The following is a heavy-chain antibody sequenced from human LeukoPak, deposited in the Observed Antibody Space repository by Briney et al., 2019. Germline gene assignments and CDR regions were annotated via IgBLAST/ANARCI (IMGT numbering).Heavy chain of an antibody. Sequence: GESLKISCKGSGYSFTSYWIGWVRQMPGKGLEWMGIIYPGDSDTRYSPSFQGQVPISADKSISTAYLQWSSLKASDTAMYYCARSPRAAADPFDIWGQGTMVTVSS. J-gene: IGHJ3*02. V-gene: IGHV5-51*01. CDR2: IYPGDSDT. D-gene: IGHD6-13*01. CDR1: GYSFTSYW. CDR3: ARSPRAAADPFDI.